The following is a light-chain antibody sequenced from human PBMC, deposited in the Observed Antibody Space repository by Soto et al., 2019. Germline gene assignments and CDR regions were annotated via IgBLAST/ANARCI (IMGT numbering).Light chain of an antibody. V-gene: IGKV3-15*01. CDR2: DAS. J-gene: IGKJ4*01. CDR3: QQYNFWPPLT. Sequence: EIVMTQSPATLSVSPGERATLSCRASQSVNSNLAWYRQKPGQAPRLLISDASTRATGVPARFSGGGSGTEVTLSISSLQSEDSGIYYCQQYNFWPPLTFGGETKVEIK. CDR1: QSVNSN.